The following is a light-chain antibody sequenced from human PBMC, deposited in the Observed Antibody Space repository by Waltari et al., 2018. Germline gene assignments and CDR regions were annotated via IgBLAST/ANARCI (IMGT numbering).Light chain of an antibody. Sequence: EIVMTQSPGTLSASPGERATISCSDRQSINRNLAWYQHKSGQATRLLIYGTSPRATGIPARFSGSGSGTEFTLTISSLQSEDFAVYYCQQYNDWPDTFGQGTRLEIK. CDR1: QSINRN. CDR3: QQYNDWPDT. V-gene: IGKV3-15*01. J-gene: IGKJ5*01. CDR2: GTS.